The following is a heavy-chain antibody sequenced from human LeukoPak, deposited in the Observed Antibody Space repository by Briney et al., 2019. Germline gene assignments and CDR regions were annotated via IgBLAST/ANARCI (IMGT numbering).Heavy chain of an antibody. D-gene: IGHD3-10*01. V-gene: IGHV1-58*01. Sequence: ALKVSCKASGFTFISSAVQWVRQARGQRLEWIGWIVFGSGNTNYAQKFQERVTITRDMSTSTAYMELSSLRSEDTAVYYCAASEDSYYYGSGRSWFDPWGQGTLVTASS. CDR1: GFTFISSA. CDR3: AASEDSYYYGSGRSWFDP. J-gene: IGHJ5*02. CDR2: IVFGSGNT.